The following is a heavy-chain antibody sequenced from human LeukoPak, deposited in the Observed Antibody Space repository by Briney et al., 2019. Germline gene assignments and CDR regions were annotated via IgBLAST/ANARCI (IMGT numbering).Heavy chain of an antibody. CDR2: IYYSGST. J-gene: IGHJ4*02. CDR1: GGSISSYY. Sequence: SETLSLTCTVSGGSISSYYWSWIRQPPGKGLEWIGYIYYSGSTNYNPSLKSRVTISVDTSKNQFSLKLSSVTAADTAVYYCARADSSSWYSRDYFDYWGQGTLVTVSS. D-gene: IGHD6-13*01. V-gene: IGHV4-59*01. CDR3: ARADSSSWYSRDYFDY.